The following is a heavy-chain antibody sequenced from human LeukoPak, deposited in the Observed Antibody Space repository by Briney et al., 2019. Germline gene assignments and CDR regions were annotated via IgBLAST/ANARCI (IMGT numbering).Heavy chain of an antibody. CDR2: IYYTGST. CDR1: GGSISSYY. CDR3: ARQDSSGQDDY. V-gene: IGHV4-59*08. D-gene: IGHD3-22*01. J-gene: IGHJ4*02. Sequence: PSETLSLTCTVSGGSISSYYWSWIRQPPGKGLEWIGYIYYTGSTNYNPSLESRVTISVDASKNQFSLRLSSMTAADTAVYYCARQDSSGQDDYWGQGTLVTVSS.